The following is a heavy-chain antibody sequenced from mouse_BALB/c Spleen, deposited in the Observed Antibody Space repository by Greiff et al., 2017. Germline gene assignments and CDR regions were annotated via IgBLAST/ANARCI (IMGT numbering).Heavy chain of an antibody. CDR2: ISSGGSYT. Sequence: EVQVVESGGGLVKPGGSLKLSCAASGFTFSSYAMSWVRQSPEKRLEWVAEISSGGSYTYYPDTVTGRFTISSDNAKNTLYLEMSSLRSEDTAMYYCARYRYDLYAMDYWGQGTSVTVSS. V-gene: IGHV5-9-4*01. J-gene: IGHJ4*01. CDR3: ARYRYDLYAMDY. D-gene: IGHD2-14*01. CDR1: GFTFSSYA.